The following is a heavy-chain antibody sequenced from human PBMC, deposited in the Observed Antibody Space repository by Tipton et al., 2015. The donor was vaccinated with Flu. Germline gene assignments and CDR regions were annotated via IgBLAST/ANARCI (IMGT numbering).Heavy chain of an antibody. CDR1: GYSFATHW. CDR3: ARLAVAQEEKPFNL. CDR2: IYPGDSDT. V-gene: IGHV5-51*01. D-gene: IGHD4-23*01. J-gene: IGHJ3*01. Sequence: EVQLVQSGAEVKKPGESLKISCQGSGYSFATHWIGWVRQMPGKGLEWMGLIYPGDSDTRYSPSSQGQVTISADKSVNTAYMQWRSRKASDTAMYYCARLAVAQEEKPFNLWGQGTMVIVSS.